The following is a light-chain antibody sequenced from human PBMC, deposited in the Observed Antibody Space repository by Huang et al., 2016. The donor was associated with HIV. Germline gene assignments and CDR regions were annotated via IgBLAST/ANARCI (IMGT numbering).Light chain of an antibody. Sequence: DIQMTQSPSTLSASVGDRVTITCRASQNIYNWLAWYQQKPGKAPKLLIYDASSLESGVPSRFSGSGSGTEFTLTISSLQPDNFATYDCQQYNSYPWTFGQGTKVEIK. V-gene: IGKV1-5*01. CDR2: DAS. J-gene: IGKJ1*01. CDR1: QNIYNW. CDR3: QQYNSYPWT.